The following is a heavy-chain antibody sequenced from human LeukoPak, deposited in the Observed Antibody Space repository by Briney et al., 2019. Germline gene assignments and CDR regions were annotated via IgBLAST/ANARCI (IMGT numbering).Heavy chain of an antibody. CDR3: ARDPAAAGDYFYYGMDV. CDR1: GFTFSNNA. Sequence: GGSLRLSCAASGFTFSNNAMHWVRQAPGKGLEWVAIISYDGSNKYSADSVQGRFTISRDNSNNTLYLQMNSLRTEDTAVYYCARDPAAAGDYFYYGMDVWGHGTTVTVSS. D-gene: IGHD6-13*01. CDR2: ISYDGSNK. J-gene: IGHJ6*02. V-gene: IGHV3-30-3*01.